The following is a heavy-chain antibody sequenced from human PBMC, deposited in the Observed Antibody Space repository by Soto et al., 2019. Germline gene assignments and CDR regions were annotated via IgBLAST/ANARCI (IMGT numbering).Heavy chain of an antibody. V-gene: IGHV4-61*01. CDR1: GGSVSSGSYY. Sequence: TSETLSLTCTVSGGSVSSGSYYWSWIRQPPXKGLEWIGYIYYSGSTNYNPSLKSRVTISVDTSKNQFSLKLSSVTAADTAVYYCARDYSGYCSGGSCYSGDWFDPWGQGTLVTVSS. D-gene: IGHD2-15*01. J-gene: IGHJ5*02. CDR2: IYYSGST. CDR3: ARDYSGYCSGGSCYSGDWFDP.